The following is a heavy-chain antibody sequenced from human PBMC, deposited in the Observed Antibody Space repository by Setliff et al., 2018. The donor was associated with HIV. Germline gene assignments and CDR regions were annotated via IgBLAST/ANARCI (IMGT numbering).Heavy chain of an antibody. J-gene: IGHJ5*02. CDR3: ARGGPARVALLYWFDP. CDR2: INPSGGST. V-gene: IGHV1-46*01. CDR1: GYTFTSYY. D-gene: IGHD2-21*01. Sequence: ASVKVSCKASGYTFTSYYIHWVRQAPGQGLEWMGRINPSGGSTSYAQKFQGRVTMTRDTSTSTVYMELRNLRSDDTAVYICARGGPARVALLYWFDPWGQGTLVTVSS.